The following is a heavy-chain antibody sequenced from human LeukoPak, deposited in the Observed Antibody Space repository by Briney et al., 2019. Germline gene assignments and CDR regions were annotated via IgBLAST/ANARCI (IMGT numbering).Heavy chain of an antibody. Sequence: GGSLRLSCSASKFRFSDYGMHWVRQAPGKGLEWVAFIRYDGTKTNYAESVRGRFTISGDNSKNTLYLQMNSLRAEDTAVYYCARSPGIAAAGDNWFDPWGQGTLVTVSS. CDR2: IRYDGTKT. V-gene: IGHV3-30*02. J-gene: IGHJ5*02. CDR1: KFRFSDYG. CDR3: ARSPGIAAAGDNWFDP. D-gene: IGHD6-13*01.